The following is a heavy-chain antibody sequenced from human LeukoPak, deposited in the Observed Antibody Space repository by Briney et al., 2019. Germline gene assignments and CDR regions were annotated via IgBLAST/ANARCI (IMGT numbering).Heavy chain of an antibody. Sequence: PGGSLRLSCAVSGLTFINYWMTWVRQVPGKGLEWVANINRDGSAKSYLPSVGGRFTISKDDVKDSLYLQMDSLRPEDTAIYYCARVEYSGNGNLYWGQGTLVTVSS. J-gene: IGHJ4*02. D-gene: IGHD4-23*01. CDR1: GLTFINYW. CDR3: ARVEYSGNGNLY. V-gene: IGHV3-7*01. CDR2: INRDGSAK.